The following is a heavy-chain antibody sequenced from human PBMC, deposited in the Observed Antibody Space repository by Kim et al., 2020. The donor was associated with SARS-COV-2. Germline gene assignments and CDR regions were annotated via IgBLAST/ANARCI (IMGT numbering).Heavy chain of an antibody. CDR3: TTDPNICSSTSCYGAGY. Sequence: GGSLRLSCAASGFTFSNAWMSWVRQAPGKGLEWVGRIKSKTDGGTTDYAAPVKGRFTISRDDSKNTLYLQMNSLKTEDTAVYYCTTDPNICSSTSCYGAGYWGQGTLVTVSS. V-gene: IGHV3-15*01. CDR2: IKSKTDGGTT. J-gene: IGHJ4*02. CDR1: GFTFSNAW. D-gene: IGHD2-2*01.